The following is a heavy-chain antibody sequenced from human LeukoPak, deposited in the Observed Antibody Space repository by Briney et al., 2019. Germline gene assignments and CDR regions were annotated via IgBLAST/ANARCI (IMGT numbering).Heavy chain of an antibody. CDR3: ARNPYYYFYMDV. Sequence: SETLSLTCTVSGGSISSYYWSWIRQPAGKGLEWIGRIYTTGSTNYNPSLKSRVTISVDTSKNQFSLKLSSVTAADTAVYYCARNPYYYFYMDVWGKGTTVTISS. V-gene: IGHV4-4*07. CDR1: GGSISSYY. J-gene: IGHJ6*03. CDR2: IYTTGST.